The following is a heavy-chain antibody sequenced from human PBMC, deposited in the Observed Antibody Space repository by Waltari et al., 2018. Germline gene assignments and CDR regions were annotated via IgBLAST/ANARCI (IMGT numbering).Heavy chain of an antibody. Sequence: QLQLQESGPGLVKPSETLSLTCSVSGGSIRSGNYYLAWIRQTPGQGLEWIGTIHDSGTTYYNPSLKSRVTISEDSSNNQFSLKLSSVTAADTAVYYCASTVYYDSSGWTYYFDYWGQGTLVTVSS. D-gene: IGHD3-22*01. V-gene: IGHV4-39*01. J-gene: IGHJ4*02. CDR1: GGSIRSGNYY. CDR2: IHDSGTT. CDR3: ASTVYYDSSGWTYYFDY.